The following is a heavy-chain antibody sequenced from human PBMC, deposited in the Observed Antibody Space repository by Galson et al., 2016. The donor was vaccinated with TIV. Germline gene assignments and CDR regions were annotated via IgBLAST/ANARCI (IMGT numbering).Heavy chain of an antibody. CDR3: ARDSGVFCRRASCFEWLDY. CDR2: ISFDGNSE. J-gene: IGHJ4*02. V-gene: IGHV3-30-3*01. CDR1: GFAFRNYP. Sequence: SLRLSCAASGFAFRNYPIHWVRQAPGKGLEWVALISFDGNSEYFADSMKGRFIISRDNSKNTLYLQMNSLRTEDTAVYFCARDSGVFCRRASCFEWLDYWGQGTLVTVSS. D-gene: IGHD3-3*01.